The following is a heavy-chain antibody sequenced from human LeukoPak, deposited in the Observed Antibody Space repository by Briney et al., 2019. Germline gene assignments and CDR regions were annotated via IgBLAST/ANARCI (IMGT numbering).Heavy chain of an antibody. CDR3: ASLGSHRDY. J-gene: IGHJ4*02. Sequence: PSETLSLTCTVSGGSISSYSWSWIRQPPGKGLEWIGYISYSGSTNYNPSLKSRVTISVDKSKNQFSLRLSSATAADTAVYYCASLGSHRDYWGQGTLVTVSS. CDR1: GGSISSYS. CDR2: ISYSGST. D-gene: IGHD3-10*01. V-gene: IGHV4-59*01.